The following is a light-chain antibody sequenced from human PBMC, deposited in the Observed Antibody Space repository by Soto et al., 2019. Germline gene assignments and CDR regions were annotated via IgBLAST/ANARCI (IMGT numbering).Light chain of an antibody. CDR3: QQTTPFPLT. V-gene: IGKV1-12*01. Sequence: DIRVTQSPSSVSASVEDRVTITCRASQGISRWLAWYQQKPGKAPKLLIYTASSLQSGVPSRFSGSGSGTDFTLTISSLQPEDFSTYYCQQTTPFPLTFGGGTKVEIK. CDR2: TAS. CDR1: QGISRW. J-gene: IGKJ4*01.